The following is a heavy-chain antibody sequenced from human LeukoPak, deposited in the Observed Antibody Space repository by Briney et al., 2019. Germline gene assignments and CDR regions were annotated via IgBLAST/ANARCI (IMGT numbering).Heavy chain of an antibody. CDR2: IKRDGSST. J-gene: IGHJ5*02. CDR1: GFTFSNFW. CDR3: ARDYSGSGSP. D-gene: IGHD3-10*01. V-gene: IGHV3-74*01. Sequence: GGSLRLSCAASGFTFSNFWMHWVCQAPGKGLVWVSRIKRDGSSTDYADSVKGRFTVSRDNAKNTLYLQMNSLRADDTAVYYCARDYSGSGSPWGQGTLVTVSS.